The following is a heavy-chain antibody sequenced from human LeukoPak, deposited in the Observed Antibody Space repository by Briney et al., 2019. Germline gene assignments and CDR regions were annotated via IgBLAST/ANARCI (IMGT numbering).Heavy chain of an antibody. D-gene: IGHD2-2*01. CDR3: ARGTLVRVSWFDP. Sequence: PGGSLRLSCAASGFTFSDYWMHWVRQAPGKGLVWVSRINSDGSSTSYADSVKGRFTISRDNAKNTLYLQMNSLRAEDTAVYYCARGTLVRVSWFDPWGQGTLVTVSS. CDR1: GFTFSDYW. V-gene: IGHV3-74*01. J-gene: IGHJ5*02. CDR2: INSDGSST.